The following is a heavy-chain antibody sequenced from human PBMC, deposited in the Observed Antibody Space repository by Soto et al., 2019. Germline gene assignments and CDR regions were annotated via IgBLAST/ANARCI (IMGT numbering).Heavy chain of an antibody. CDR3: AVGWLVLNGMDV. Sequence: ASVKVSCKASGYTFTSYGIGWVRQAPGQGLEWMGWISAYNGNTNYAQKLQGRVTMTTNTSTSTAYMELRSLRSDDTAVYYCAVGWLVLNGMDVWGQGTTVTVSS. CDR1: GYTFTSYG. D-gene: IGHD2-15*01. J-gene: IGHJ6*02. V-gene: IGHV1-18*01. CDR2: ISAYNGNT.